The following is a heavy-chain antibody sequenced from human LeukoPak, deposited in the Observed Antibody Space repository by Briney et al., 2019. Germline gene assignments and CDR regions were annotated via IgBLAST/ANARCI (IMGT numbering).Heavy chain of an antibody. D-gene: IGHD3-22*01. CDR3: ATWKFGYYYDSSGYTPAFDI. V-gene: IGHV1-24*01. Sequence: ASVKVSCKVSGYTLTELSMHWVRQAPGKGLEWMGGFDPEDGETIYAQKFQGRVTMTEDTSTDTAYMELSSLRSEDTAVYYCATWKFGYYYDSSGYTPAFDIWGQGTMVTVSS. CDR2: FDPEDGET. CDR1: GYTLTELS. J-gene: IGHJ3*02.